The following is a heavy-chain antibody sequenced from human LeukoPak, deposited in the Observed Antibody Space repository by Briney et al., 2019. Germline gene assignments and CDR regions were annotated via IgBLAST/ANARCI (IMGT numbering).Heavy chain of an antibody. Sequence: ASVKVSCKASGYTFTGYYMHWVRQTPGQGLEWMGWINPNSGGTNYAQKFQGRVTMTRDTSISTAYMVLSRLRSDDTAVYYCARAARYFDWLYYGYWGQGTLVTVSS. CDR1: GYTFTGYY. D-gene: IGHD3-9*01. CDR3: ARAARYFDWLYYGY. V-gene: IGHV1-2*02. CDR2: INPNSGGT. J-gene: IGHJ4*02.